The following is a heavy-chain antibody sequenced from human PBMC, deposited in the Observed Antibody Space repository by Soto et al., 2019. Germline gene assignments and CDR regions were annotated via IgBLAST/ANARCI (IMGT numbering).Heavy chain of an antibody. CDR3: ARQGTAHFDY. J-gene: IGHJ4*02. CDR1: GGSISSYY. CDR2: IYYSGST. V-gene: IGHV4-59*08. Sequence: SETLSLTCTVSGGSISSYYWSWIRQPPGKGLEWIGYIYYSGSTNYNPSLKSRVTISVDTSKNQFSLKLSSVTAADTAVYYCARQGTAHFDYWGQGTLVTVSS.